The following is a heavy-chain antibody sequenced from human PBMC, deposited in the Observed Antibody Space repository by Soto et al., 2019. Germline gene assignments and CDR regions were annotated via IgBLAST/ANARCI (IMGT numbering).Heavy chain of an antibody. CDR1: GYTFTSYG. V-gene: IGHV1-18*04. D-gene: IGHD6-13*01. CDR3: GRVAGTDCYFDL. J-gene: IGHJ2*01. CDR2: ISAYNGNT. Sequence: QVQLVQSGAEVKKPGASVKVSCKASGYTFTSYGISWVRQAPGQGLEWMGWISAYNGNTNYAQKLQGRVTMTTDTPTSTAYMELRGLRSDNTAVYYCGRVAGTDCYFDLWGRGPLVTVSS.